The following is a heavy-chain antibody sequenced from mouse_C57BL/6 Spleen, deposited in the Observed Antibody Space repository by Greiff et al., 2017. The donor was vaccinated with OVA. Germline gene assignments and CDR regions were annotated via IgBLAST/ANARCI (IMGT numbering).Heavy chain of an antibody. CDR1: GFSLTSYG. CDR2: IWSGGST. V-gene: IGHV2-2*01. J-gene: IGHJ4*01. Sequence: QVQLQQSGPGLVQPSQSLSITCTVSGFSLTSYGVHWVRQSPGKGLEWLGVIWSGGSTDYNAAFISRLSISKDNSTSQVFFKMNSLQADDAAIYYCARNGGGYAMDYWGQGTSVTVSS. CDR3: ARNGGGYAMDY.